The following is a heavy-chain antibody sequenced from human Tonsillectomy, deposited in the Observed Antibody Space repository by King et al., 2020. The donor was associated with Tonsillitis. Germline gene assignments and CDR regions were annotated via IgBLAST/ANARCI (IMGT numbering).Heavy chain of an antibody. CDR3: VRGGGGIIIDY. J-gene: IGHJ4*02. CDR1: GFSGTSYI. Sequence: VQLVESGGGLVQPGGSLRLSCAATGFSGTSYIMRWVRQAPGKGLEWVSYICNSYGLYYADSVKGRFTISRDNAKNSVYLQLNSLRAEDTAVYYCVRGGGGIIIDYRGQGTLVTVSP. V-gene: IGHV3-48*01. D-gene: IGHD3-10*01. CDR2: ICNSYGL.